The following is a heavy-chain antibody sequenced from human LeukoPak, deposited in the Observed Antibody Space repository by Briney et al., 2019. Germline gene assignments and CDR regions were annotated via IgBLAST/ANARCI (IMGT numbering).Heavy chain of an antibody. Sequence: SETLSLTRAVHGGSISGFYWSWFRQPPGKGLEWIGELHYAGATSYSPSLRGRVTISAGTSDSQFSLTVNSVTAADTAVYYCARGILSVYYFDLWGRGTLVTVSP. J-gene: IGHJ2*01. CDR1: GGSISGFY. CDR2: LHYAGAT. V-gene: IGHV4-34*01. CDR3: ARGILSVYYFDL. D-gene: IGHD2/OR15-2a*01.